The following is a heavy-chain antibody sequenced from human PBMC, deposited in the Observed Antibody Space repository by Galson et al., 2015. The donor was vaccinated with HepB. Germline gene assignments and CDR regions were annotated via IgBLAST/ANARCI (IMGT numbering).Heavy chain of an antibody. Sequence: SLRLSCAASGFRFSRYAMHWVRQAPGQGLEWVAVISYDGSHQYYGDSVKGRFTITRDNSKSTLFLQMNSLRAEDTAVYYCAKGDKLGWSTHDACHIWGQGTVVTVSS. CDR2: ISYDGSHQ. V-gene: IGHV3-30*04. J-gene: IGHJ3*02. CDR3: AKGDKLGWSTHDACHI. D-gene: IGHD6-19*01. CDR1: GFRFSRYA.